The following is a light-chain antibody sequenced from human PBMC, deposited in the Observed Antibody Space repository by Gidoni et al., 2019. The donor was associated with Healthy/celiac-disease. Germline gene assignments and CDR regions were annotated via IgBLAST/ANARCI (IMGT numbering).Light chain of an antibody. J-gene: IGKJ1*01. CDR3: QQYYSTPQA. CDR2: WAS. V-gene: IGKV4-1*01. Sequence: DIVMTQSPDSLAVSLDERATINCKSSQCVVYSSNNKNYLPWYQQKPGQPPKLLIYWASTRESGVTDRFSGSGSGPDFPLTISSLQAEYVAVYYCQQYYSTPQAFXQXTKVELK. CDR1: QCVVYSSNNKNY.